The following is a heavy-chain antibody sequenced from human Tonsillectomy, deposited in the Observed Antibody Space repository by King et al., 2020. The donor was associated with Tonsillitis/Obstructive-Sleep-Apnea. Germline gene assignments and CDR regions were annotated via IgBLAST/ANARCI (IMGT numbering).Heavy chain of an antibody. D-gene: IGHD1-1*01. V-gene: IGHV1-69*01. Sequence: VQLVESGAEVKKPGSSVRVSCKASGVTLSNYAISWVRQAPGQGLEWMVGIIPLFGTANYAQKFQGRVTITADESTSTAYMELSSLRSEDTAFYYCARGVVQPTMAAYNWFDPWGQGTLVTVSS. CDR1: GVTLSNYA. CDR3: ARGVVQPTMAAYNWFDP. J-gene: IGHJ5*02. CDR2: IIPLFGTA.